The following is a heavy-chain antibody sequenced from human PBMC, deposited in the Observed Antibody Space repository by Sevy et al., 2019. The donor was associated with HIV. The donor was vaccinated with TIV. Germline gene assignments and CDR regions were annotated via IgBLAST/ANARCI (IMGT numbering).Heavy chain of an antibody. CDR2: ISGLSNYI. V-gene: IGHV3-21*01. CDR3: ARDETWDAFDF. Sequence: GGSLRLSCAASGFTFSSYSMNWVRQAPGKGLEWVSSISGLSNYIYYADSGQGRFTISRDNAKNSLYLQMNSLTDEDTAVYYCARDETWDAFDFWGQGTMVTVSS. CDR1: GFTFSSYS. J-gene: IGHJ3*01.